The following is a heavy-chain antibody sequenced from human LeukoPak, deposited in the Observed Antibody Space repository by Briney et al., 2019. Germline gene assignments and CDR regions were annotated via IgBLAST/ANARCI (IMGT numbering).Heavy chain of an antibody. V-gene: IGHV1-46*01. J-gene: IGHJ4*02. Sequence: ASVKVSCKASGYTFTSYYMHWVRQAPGQGLEWMGIINPSGGSTSHAQKFQGRVTMTRDMSTSTVYMELSSLRSEDTAVYYCARGSGSYYVLVYWGQGTLVTVSS. CDR2: INPSGGST. D-gene: IGHD1-26*01. CDR1: GYTFTSYY. CDR3: ARGSGSYYVLVY.